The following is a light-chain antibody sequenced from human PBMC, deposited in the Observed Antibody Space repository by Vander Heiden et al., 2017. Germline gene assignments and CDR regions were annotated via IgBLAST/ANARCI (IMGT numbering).Light chain of an antibody. V-gene: IGLV2-11*01. Sequence: QSALTQPRSVSASPGPSVTISCTGTSSDVGGYNYVSWYQQHPGKAPKLMSYDVSKRPSGVPDRFSGSKSGNTASLNISGLQAEDEADYDCCSYAGSYTGVFGGGTKLTVL. CDR1: SSDVGGYNY. CDR2: DVS. CDR3: CSYAGSYTGV. J-gene: IGLJ2*01.